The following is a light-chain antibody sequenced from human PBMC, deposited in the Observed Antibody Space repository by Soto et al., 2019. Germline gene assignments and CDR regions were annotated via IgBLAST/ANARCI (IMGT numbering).Light chain of an antibody. J-gene: IGKJ5*01. CDR1: QGITSA. Sequence: AVQLTQSPFSLSASVGDTVTITCRARQGITSALAWYQQKPGKPPKLLIYDDSKLESGVPSRFSGSGSGTDFTLTIVSLQPDDFATYGCQQVTSYPVTCGQGTRLEIK. CDR2: DDS. V-gene: IGKV1-13*02. CDR3: QQVTSYPVT.